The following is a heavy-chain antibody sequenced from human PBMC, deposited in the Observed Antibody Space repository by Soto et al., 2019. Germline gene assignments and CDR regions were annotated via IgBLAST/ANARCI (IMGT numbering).Heavy chain of an antibody. J-gene: IGHJ4*02. Sequence: SETLSLTCTVSGDSISSDDYYWTWIRQPPGKGLEWIGYIYYTGRTSYNPSLNSRLTISVETSENQFSLKLNSASAADTAVYYCARDRSNSPDYFDFWGQGTLVTVSS. D-gene: IGHD6-6*01. CDR3: ARDRSNSPDYFDF. CDR2: IYYTGRT. CDR1: GDSISSDDYY. V-gene: IGHV4-30-4*01.